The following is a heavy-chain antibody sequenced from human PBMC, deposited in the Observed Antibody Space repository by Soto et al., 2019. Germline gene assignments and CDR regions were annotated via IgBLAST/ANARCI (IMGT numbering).Heavy chain of an antibody. CDR1: GASMRGSSYY. CDR2: IYYSGTT. D-gene: IGHD3-10*01. V-gene: IGHV4-39*01. CDR3: VASLRGTYGISFDD. Sequence: PSETLSLTCTVSGASMRGSSYYWGWIRQSPGKGLEWIGDIYYSGTTSYNPSLKGRVTISVDTSRDHFSLKLSSVTAADTALYYCVASLRGTYGISFDDWGQGALVTVSS. J-gene: IGHJ4*02.